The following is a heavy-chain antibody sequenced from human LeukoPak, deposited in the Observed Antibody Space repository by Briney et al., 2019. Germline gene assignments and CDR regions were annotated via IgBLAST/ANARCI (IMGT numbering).Heavy chain of an antibody. Sequence: SVKVSCKASGFTFTSSAMQWVRQARGQRLEWIGWIFVGSGNTNYAQKFQERVTITRDMSTSTAYMELSSLSSEDTAVYSCAAAPFSSSSSFPSWAYWGQGTLVTVSS. J-gene: IGHJ4*02. CDR2: IFVGSGNT. D-gene: IGHD6-6*01. CDR1: GFTFTSSA. V-gene: IGHV1-58*02. CDR3: AAAPFSSSSSFPSWAY.